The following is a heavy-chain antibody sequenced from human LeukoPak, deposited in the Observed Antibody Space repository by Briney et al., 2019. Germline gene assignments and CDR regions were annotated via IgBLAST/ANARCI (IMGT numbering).Heavy chain of an antibody. CDR1: GFIPSSYA. J-gene: IGHJ4*02. CDR3: AKDRSSGGSCYNF. D-gene: IGHD2-15*01. CDR2: VGSSGTST. V-gene: IGHV3-23*01. Sequence: GGSLRLSCAASGFIPSSYAMTWVRQAPGKGLEWVSTVGSSGTSTYYADSVKGRFTISRDNSNNTLYLQMNSLRAEDTAVYYCAKDRSSGGSCYNFWGQGTLVTVSA.